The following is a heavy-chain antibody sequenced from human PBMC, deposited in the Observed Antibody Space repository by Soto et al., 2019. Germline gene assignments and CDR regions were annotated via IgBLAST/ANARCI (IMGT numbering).Heavy chain of an antibody. J-gene: IGHJ4*02. V-gene: IGHV4-61*01. Sequence: SETLSLTCTVSGGSVSSGNYYWSWIRQPPGKGLEWIGYFYYTGSTNYNPSLKSRVTISVDASKNQFSLRLSSLTAADTALYYCARSMHYSDGSNYSPFDYWGQGTLVTVSS. CDR3: ARSMHYSDGSNYSPFDY. CDR2: FYYTGST. CDR1: GGSVSSGNYY. D-gene: IGHD3-22*01.